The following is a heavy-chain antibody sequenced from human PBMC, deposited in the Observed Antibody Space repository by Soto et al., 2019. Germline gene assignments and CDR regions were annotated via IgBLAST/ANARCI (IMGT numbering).Heavy chain of an antibody. CDR1: GFTFSSYG. D-gene: IGHD6-6*01. V-gene: IGHV3-33*01. J-gene: IGHJ4*02. CDR2: IWYDGSNK. CDR3: ARTRWAARPFDY. Sequence: QVQLVESGGGVVQPGRSLRLSCAASGFTFSSYGMHWVRQAPGKGLEWVAVIWYDGSNKYYADSVKGRFTISRDNSKNTLSLQMNSLRAEDTAVYYCARTRWAARPFDYWGQGTLVTVSS.